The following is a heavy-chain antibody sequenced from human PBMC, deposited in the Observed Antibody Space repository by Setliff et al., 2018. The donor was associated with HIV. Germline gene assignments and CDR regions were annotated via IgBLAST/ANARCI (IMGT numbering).Heavy chain of an antibody. CDR1: GGSISGYH. CDR3: ERSPSYRSSWEYYFDY. CDR2: IYTSRGT. D-gene: IGHD6-13*01. Sequence: PSETLSLTCTVSGGSISGYHWNWLRQTPGKGLEWIGYIYTSRGTNYNHSLRTRVIISVDTSNQFSLKLSSVTAADAAVYYCERSPSYRSSWEYYFDYWGQGILVTVSS. V-gene: IGHV4-4*09. J-gene: IGHJ4*02.